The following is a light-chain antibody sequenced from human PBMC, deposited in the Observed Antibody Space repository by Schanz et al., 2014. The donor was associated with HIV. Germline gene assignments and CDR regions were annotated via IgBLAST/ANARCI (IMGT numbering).Light chain of an antibody. V-gene: IGLV1-40*01. Sequence: QSVLTQPPSVSGAPGQRVTISCTGSSSNIGSVYDVHWYQQLPGTAPKHLIFANSDRPSGVPDRFSGSKSGTSASLAISGLQSEDEADYYCATWDDSLNNWVFGGGTKLTVL. J-gene: IGLJ3*02. CDR2: ANS. CDR1: SSNIGSVYD. CDR3: ATWDDSLNNWV.